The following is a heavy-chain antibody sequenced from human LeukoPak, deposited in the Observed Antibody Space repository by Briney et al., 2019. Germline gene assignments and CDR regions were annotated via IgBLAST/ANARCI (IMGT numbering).Heavy chain of an antibody. CDR3: ARDSSPSSTWYRMGHLQH. D-gene: IGHD6-13*01. J-gene: IGHJ1*01. Sequence: GGSLRLSCAASGFTFSRYAMHWVRQAPGKGLEWVAVISYDGSNKFYADSVKGRFTISRDNSKNTLYLQMNSLRAEDTAVYYCARDSSPSSTWYRMGHLQHWGQGTLVTVSS. V-gene: IGHV3-30-3*01. CDR1: GFTFSRYA. CDR2: ISYDGSNK.